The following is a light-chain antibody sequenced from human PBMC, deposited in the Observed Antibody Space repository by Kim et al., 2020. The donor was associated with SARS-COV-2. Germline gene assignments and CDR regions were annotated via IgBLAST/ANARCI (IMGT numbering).Light chain of an antibody. V-gene: IGKV3-15*01. CDR2: GAS. J-gene: IGKJ2*01. Sequence: EVVMTQSPATLSVSPGERATLSCRASQSVSNNLAWYQHKPGQAPRLLIYGASTRATGLPARFSGSGSGTEFTLTISSLQSEDFAVYYCQQYNNWPPNTFGQGTKLEI. CDR3: QQYNNWPPNT. CDR1: QSVSNN.